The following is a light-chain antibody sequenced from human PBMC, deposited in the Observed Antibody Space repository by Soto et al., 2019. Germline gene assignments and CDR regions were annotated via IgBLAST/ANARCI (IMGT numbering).Light chain of an antibody. V-gene: IGLV2-14*03. J-gene: IGLJ1*01. CDR2: DVS. CDR1: SIDVGGYNY. Sequence: QSALTQPASVSGSPGQSITISCTGTSIDVGGYNYVSWYQHHPGKAPKLMIFDVSNRTSGVSNRFSCYKSGNTASLTISGLQPEDEADYYCSSYTTSNTRQIAFGTGTKLTVL. CDR3: SSYTTSNTRQIA.